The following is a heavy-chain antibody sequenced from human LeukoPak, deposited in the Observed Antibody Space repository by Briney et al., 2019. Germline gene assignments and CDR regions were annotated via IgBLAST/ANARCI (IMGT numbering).Heavy chain of an antibody. J-gene: IGHJ4*02. CDR2: IKQDGSEK. CDR1: GFTFSSYW. CDR3: ARDRVPAPYYDFWSGYYRSQDETFDY. Sequence: AGGSLRLSCVASGFTFSSYWMSWVRQAPGKGLEWVANIKQDGSEKYYVDSVKGRFTISRDNAKNSLYLQMNSLRAEDTAVYYCARDRVPAPYYDFWSGYYRSQDETFDYWGQGTLVTVSS. D-gene: IGHD3-3*01. V-gene: IGHV3-7*01.